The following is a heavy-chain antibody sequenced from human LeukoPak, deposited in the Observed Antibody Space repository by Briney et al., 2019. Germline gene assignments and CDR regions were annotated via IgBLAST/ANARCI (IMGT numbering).Heavy chain of an antibody. Sequence: PSETLSLTCAVSVGSVSSSGYYWSWIRQPPGKGLEWIAYIYYTGRTNYNPSLKSRVTISLDTSNSQFSLKLSSVTAADTAVYYCARRIESLYYFDYWGQGTLVTVSS. CDR3: ARRIESLYYFDY. CDR2: IYYTGRT. D-gene: IGHD2-8*01. CDR1: VGSVSSSGYY. V-gene: IGHV4-61*08. J-gene: IGHJ4*02.